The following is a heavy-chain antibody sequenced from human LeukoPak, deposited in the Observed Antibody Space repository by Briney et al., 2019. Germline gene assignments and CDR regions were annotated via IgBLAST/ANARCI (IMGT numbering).Heavy chain of an antibody. CDR2: ISAYNGNT. J-gene: IGHJ5*02. CDR1: GYTFTSYG. V-gene: IGHV1-18*01. D-gene: IGHD3-22*01. CDR3: ARTYYYDSSGYDKRYNWFDP. Sequence: ASVKVSCKDSGYTFTSYGISWVRQAPGQGLEWMGWISAYNGNTNYAQKLQGRVTMTTDTSTSTAYMELRSLRSDDTAVYYCARTYYYDSSGYDKRYNWFDPWGQGTLVTVSS.